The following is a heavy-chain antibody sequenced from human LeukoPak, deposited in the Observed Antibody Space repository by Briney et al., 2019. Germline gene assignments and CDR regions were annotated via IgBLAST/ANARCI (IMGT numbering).Heavy chain of an antibody. CDR2: ITSSGTYI. CDR3: AKDTSLVAAGYMDV. J-gene: IGHJ6*03. V-gene: IGHV3-21*04. CDR1: GFTFSNYN. D-gene: IGHD6-13*01. Sequence: PGGSLRLSCAASGFTFSNYNMNWVRQAPGKAMEWVSSITSSGTYIFYADSVKGRFTISRDNAKNSLYLQMNSLRAEDTALYYCAKDTSLVAAGYMDVWGKGTTVTVSS.